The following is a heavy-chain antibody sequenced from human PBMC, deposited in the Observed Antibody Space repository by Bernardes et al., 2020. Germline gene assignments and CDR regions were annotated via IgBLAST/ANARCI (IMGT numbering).Heavy chain of an antibody. J-gene: IGHJ4*02. V-gene: IGHV3-23*01. CDR1: GFTFSSYA. CDR2: ITDIGGST. Sequence: GSLRRSCATSGFTFSSYAMNWVRQAPGKGLEWVSGITDIGGSTFLADSVKGRFSISRDNSKSTVYLQMNSLTVDDTAVYFCATGYTSGWRRDCWGQGTLVTVSS. CDR3: ATGYTSGWRRDC. D-gene: IGHD6-25*01.